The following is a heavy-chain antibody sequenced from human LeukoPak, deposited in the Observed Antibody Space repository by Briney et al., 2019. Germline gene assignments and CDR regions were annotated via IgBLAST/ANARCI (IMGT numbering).Heavy chain of an antibody. CDR2: INPNSGGT. D-gene: IGHD5-24*01. CDR3: ARDPPRDGYNYGYY. J-gene: IGHJ4*02. Sequence: ASVKVSCKASGYTFTGYYMHWVRQAPGQGLEWMGWINPNSGGTNYAQKFQGRVTMTRDTSISTAYMELSSLRSEDTAVYYCARDPPRDGYNYGYYWGQGTLVTVSS. CDR1: GYTFTGYY. V-gene: IGHV1-2*02.